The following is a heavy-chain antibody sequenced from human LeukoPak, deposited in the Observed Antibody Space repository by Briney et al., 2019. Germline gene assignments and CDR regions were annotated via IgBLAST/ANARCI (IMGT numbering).Heavy chain of an antibody. D-gene: IGHD1-1*01. J-gene: IGHJ3*02. CDR1: GGSISSYY. CDR2: IYHSGGT. V-gene: IGHV4-59*12. Sequence: PSETLSLTCTVSGGSISSYYWSWIRQPPGKGLDWIGYIYHSGGTYYNPSLESRVTISVDRSKNQFSLKLNSVTAADTAVYFCARYKLDDAFDIWGQGTMVTVSS. CDR3: ARYKLDDAFDI.